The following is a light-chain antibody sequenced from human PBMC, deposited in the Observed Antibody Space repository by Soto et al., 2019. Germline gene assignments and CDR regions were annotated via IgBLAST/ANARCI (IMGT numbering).Light chain of an antibody. CDR2: DVS. V-gene: IGLV2-14*01. CDR3: RSYTSTSAVV. Sequence: QSALTQPASVSGSPGQSITISCTGTSSDVGGYNYVSWYQQHPGKAPKLMIYDVSNRPSGVSNRFSGYKSDNTASLAISGLQAEDEADYYCRSYTSTSAVVFGGGTQLTVL. CDR1: SSDVGGYNY. J-gene: IGLJ2*01.